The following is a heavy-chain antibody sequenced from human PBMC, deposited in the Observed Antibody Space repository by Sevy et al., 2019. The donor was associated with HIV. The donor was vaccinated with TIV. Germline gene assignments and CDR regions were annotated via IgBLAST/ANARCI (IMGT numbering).Heavy chain of an antibody. CDR3: ARAPSGSQGPGQYFHH. V-gene: IGHV1-18*01. Sequence: ASVKVSCKASGYTFTNYHITWVRQAPGQGFEWMGWITPNNGNTEYVQRLQGRVTMTTDTSTSTAYMELRNLKSDDTAVYYCARAPSGSQGPGQYFHHWGQGTLVTVSS. CDR2: ITPNNGNT. CDR1: GYTFTNYH. J-gene: IGHJ1*01. D-gene: IGHD1-26*01.